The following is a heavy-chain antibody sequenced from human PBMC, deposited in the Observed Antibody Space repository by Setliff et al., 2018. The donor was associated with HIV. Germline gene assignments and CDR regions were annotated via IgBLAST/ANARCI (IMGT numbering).Heavy chain of an antibody. CDR3: ATQRDIVMVPGQGGFDI. CDR1: TYTFSSYV. CDR2: ISVYNGNT. V-gene: IGHV1-18*01. Sequence: GASVKVSCKASTYTFSSYVINWVRQAPGQGLEWMGRISVYNGNTIYAQKLQGRVIMTTDTSTSTAYMELRSLRSDDTAMYYCATQRDIVMVPGQGGFDIWAQGTVVTVSS. J-gene: IGHJ3*02. D-gene: IGHD2-2*01.